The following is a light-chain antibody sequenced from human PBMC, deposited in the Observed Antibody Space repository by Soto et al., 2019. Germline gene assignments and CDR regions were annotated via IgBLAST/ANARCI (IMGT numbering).Light chain of an antibody. CDR2: GAS. CDR1: QTVAFNY. V-gene: IGKV3-20*01. CDR3: QQYGASPIT. J-gene: IGKJ3*01. Sequence: ETVLTQSPGTLALSPGEGATLSCRASQTVAFNYLAWYQQKPGQPHRPLIEGASNRAAGVPDSFSGSGSGTDFTLTISRLEAEDSAMYYCQQYGASPITFGPGTIVDIQ.